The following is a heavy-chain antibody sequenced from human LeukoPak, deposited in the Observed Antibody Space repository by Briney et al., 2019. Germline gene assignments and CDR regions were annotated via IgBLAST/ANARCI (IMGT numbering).Heavy chain of an antibody. CDR1: GFTFSSYS. V-gene: IGHV3-21*01. Sequence: PGGSLRLSCAASGFTFSSYSMNWVRQAPGKGLEWVSSISSSSYIYYADSVKGRFTISRDNAKNSLYLQMNSLRAEDTAVYYCASPPPYNYDFWSGYLAEYFQHWGQGTLVTVSS. CDR2: ISSSSYI. CDR3: ASPPPYNYDFWSGYLAEYFQH. D-gene: IGHD3-3*01. J-gene: IGHJ1*01.